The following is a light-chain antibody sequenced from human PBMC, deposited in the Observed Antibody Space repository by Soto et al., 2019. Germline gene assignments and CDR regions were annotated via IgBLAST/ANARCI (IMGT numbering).Light chain of an antibody. J-gene: IGKJ1*01. CDR1: QSVSSN. Sequence: EIVMTQSPATLSVSPGERATLSCRASQSVSSNLAWYQQKPGQAPRLLIYGASTRATGIPARFSGRGSGTEFTLNISSLQSEDCAVYYCQQYNNWGTFGQGTKVEIK. CDR2: GAS. CDR3: QQYNNWGT. V-gene: IGKV3-15*01.